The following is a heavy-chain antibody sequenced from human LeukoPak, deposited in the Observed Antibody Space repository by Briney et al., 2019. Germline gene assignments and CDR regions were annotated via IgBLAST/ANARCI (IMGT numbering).Heavy chain of an antibody. J-gene: IGHJ4*02. Sequence: PSETLSLTCTVSGGSISNYFWSWIRQPAGKGLEWIGRIYTSGSTNYNPSLKSRVTISVDTSKNQFSLKLSSVTAADTAVYYCARAKQSGGFDYWGQGTLVTVSS. CDR3: ARAKQSGGFDY. CDR1: GGSISNYF. CDR2: IYTSGST. V-gene: IGHV4-4*07. D-gene: IGHD6-25*01.